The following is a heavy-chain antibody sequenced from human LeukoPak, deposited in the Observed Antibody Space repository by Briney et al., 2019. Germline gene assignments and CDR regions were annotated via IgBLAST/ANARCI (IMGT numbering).Heavy chain of an antibody. CDR2: IYYSGST. CDR3: ARAPDRIVGATLTFDD. D-gene: IGHD1-26*01. J-gene: IGHJ4*02. CDR1: GGSISSSSYY. V-gene: IGHV4-39*07. Sequence: PSETLSLTCTVSGGSISSSSYYWGWIRQPPGKGLEWIGSIYYSGSTYYNPSLKSRVTISVDTSKNQFSLKLRSVTAADTAVYYCARAPDRIVGATLTFDDWGQGTLVTVSS.